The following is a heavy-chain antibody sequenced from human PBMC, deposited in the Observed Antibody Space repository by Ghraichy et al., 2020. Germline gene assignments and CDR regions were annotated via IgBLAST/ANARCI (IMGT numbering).Heavy chain of an antibody. D-gene: IGHD3-22*01. CDR1: GFPLTATGDA. J-gene: IGHJ4*02. CDR2: IYWDDDK. CDR3: AHYFYGSIGGFDY. V-gene: IGHV2-5*02. Sequence: SGPTLVKPTQTLTLTCTFSGFPLTATGDAVGWIRQPPGKALEWLALIYWDDDKRFSPSLRSRLSITKDTSKNQVVLTMTNVDPVDTGTYYCAHYFYGSIGGFDYWGQGTLVTGSS.